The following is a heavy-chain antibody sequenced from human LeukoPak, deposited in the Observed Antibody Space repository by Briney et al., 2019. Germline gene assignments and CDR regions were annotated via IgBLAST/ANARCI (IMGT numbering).Heavy chain of an antibody. Sequence: GGSLRLSCAASGFTFSSYGMHWVRQAPGKGLEWVAVISYDGSNKYYADSVKGRFTISRDNSKNTLYLQMNSLRAENTAVYYCAKETYCSSTSCYPGWFDPWGQGTLVTVSS. CDR2: ISYDGSNK. J-gene: IGHJ5*02. D-gene: IGHD2-2*01. CDR3: AKETYCSSTSCYPGWFDP. CDR1: GFTFSSYG. V-gene: IGHV3-30*18.